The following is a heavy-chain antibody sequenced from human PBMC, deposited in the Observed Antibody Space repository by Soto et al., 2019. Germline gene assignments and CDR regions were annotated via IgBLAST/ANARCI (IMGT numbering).Heavy chain of an antibody. CDR2: ISYDGSNK. D-gene: IGHD6-19*01. CDR3: AKDAGLSVAYMVYYYYYMDV. J-gene: IGHJ6*03. CDR1: GFTFSSYG. Sequence: QVQLVESGGGVVQPGRSLRLSCAASGFTFSSYGMHWVRQAPGKGLEWVAVISYDGSNKYYADSVKGRFTISRDNSKNTLYLQMNSLRAEDTTVYYCAKDAGLSVAYMVYYYYYMDVWGKGSTVTVSS. V-gene: IGHV3-30*18.